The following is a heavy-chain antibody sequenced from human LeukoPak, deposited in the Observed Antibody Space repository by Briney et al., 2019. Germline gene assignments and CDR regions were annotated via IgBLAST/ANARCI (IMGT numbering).Heavy chain of an antibody. CDR3: ARESHLDTAMYY. D-gene: IGHD5-18*01. V-gene: IGHV1-18*01. CDR1: GYTFTSYG. Sequence: ASVKVSCKASGYTFTSYGISWVRQAPGQGLEWMGWISAYNGNTNYAQKLQGRVTMTTDTSTSTAYMGLRSLRSDDTAVYYCARESHLDTAMYYWGQGTLVTVSS. J-gene: IGHJ4*02. CDR2: ISAYNGNT.